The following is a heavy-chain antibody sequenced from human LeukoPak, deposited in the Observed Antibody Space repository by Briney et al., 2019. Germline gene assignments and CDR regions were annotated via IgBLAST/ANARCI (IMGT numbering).Heavy chain of an antibody. J-gene: IGHJ4*02. CDR3: ARAKLYCSSTSCYTGGYFDY. CDR1: GYTFTGYY. V-gene: IGHV1-2*02. Sequence: ASVKVSCKASGYTFTGYYMHWVRQAPGQGLEWMGWINPNSGGTNYAQKFQGRVTMTRDTSISTAYMELSRLRSDDTAVYYCARAKLYCSSTSCYTGGYFDYWGQGTLVTVSS. CDR2: INPNSGGT. D-gene: IGHD2-2*02.